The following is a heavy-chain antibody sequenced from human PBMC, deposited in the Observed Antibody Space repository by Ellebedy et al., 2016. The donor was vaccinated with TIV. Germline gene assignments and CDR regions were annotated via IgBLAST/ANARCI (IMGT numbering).Heavy chain of an antibody. CDR2: INPSGGGT. CDR3: ARGTPGGRYSYIDN. V-gene: IGHV1-46*01. Sequence: AASVQVSCKESGYTFTSYYMHWVRQAPGQGLEWMGIINPSGGGTSYAQKFQGRVTMTRDTSTNTVYMELSSLRTEDTAGYYCARGTPGGRYSYIDNWGQGTLVTVSS. CDR1: GYTFTSYY. J-gene: IGHJ4*02. D-gene: IGHD1-26*01.